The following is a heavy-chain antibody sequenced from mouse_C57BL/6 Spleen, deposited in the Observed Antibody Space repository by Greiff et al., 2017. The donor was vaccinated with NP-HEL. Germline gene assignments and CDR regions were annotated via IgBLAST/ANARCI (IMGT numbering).Heavy chain of an antibody. CDR2: ISSGGSYT. Sequence: EVQVVESGGDLVKPGGSLKLSCAASGFTFSSYGMSWVRQTPDKRLEWVATISSGGSYTYYPDSVKGRFTISRDNAKNTLYLQMSSLKSEDTAMYYCARPAYYSNYSWFAYWGQGTLVTVSA. CDR1: GFTFSSYG. J-gene: IGHJ3*01. D-gene: IGHD2-5*01. CDR3: ARPAYYSNYSWFAY. V-gene: IGHV5-6*01.